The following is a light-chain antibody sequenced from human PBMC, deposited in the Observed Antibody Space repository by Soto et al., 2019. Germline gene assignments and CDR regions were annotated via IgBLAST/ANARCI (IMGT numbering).Light chain of an antibody. J-gene: IGLJ1*01. V-gene: IGLV2-14*03. CDR2: DVS. Sequence: QSALTQPASVSGSPGQSIAISCTGTSSDVGSDYNYVSWYQQHPGKAPELMVYDVSTRPSGVSNRFSGSKSGTTASLTISGLQAEDEADYYCCSYTSISTYVFGTGTKLTVL. CDR3: CSYTSISTYV. CDR1: SSDVGSDYNY.